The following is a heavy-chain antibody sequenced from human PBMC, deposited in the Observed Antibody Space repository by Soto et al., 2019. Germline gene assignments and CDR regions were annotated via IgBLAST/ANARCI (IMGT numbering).Heavy chain of an antibody. J-gene: IGHJ6*02. CDR1: DSISTYY. CDR3: ASSNIAATGFYYYGMDV. V-gene: IGHV4-59*01. D-gene: IGHD6-13*01. Sequence: SETLSLTCTVDSISTYYWNWIRQPPGKGLEWIGYIYYSGSTNYNPSLKSRVTISVYTSKNQFSLKLSSVTAADTAVYYCASSNIAATGFYYYGMDVWGRGTTVTVSS. CDR2: IYYSGST.